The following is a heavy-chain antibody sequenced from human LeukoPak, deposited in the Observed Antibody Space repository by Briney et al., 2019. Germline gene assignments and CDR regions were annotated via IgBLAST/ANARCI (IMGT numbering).Heavy chain of an antibody. D-gene: IGHD4-17*01. Sequence: ASVKVSCKASGYTFTSYYMQWVRQAPGQELEWMGIINPSGGSTSYAQKFQGRVTMTRDTSTSTVYMELSSLRSEDTAVYYCARGLSDGDYGLYFDYWGQGTLVTVSS. CDR1: GYTFTSYY. CDR3: ARGLSDGDYGLYFDY. J-gene: IGHJ4*02. V-gene: IGHV1-46*01. CDR2: INPSGGST.